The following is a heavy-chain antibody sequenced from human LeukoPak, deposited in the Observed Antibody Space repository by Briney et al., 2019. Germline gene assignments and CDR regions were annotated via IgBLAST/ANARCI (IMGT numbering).Heavy chain of an antibody. Sequence: SETLSLTCAVYGGSFSGYYWSWIRQPPGKGLEWIGEINHSGSTNYNPSLKSRVTISVDTSKNQFSLKLSSVTAADTAVYYCARSTWYSDFWSGHPRWFDPWGQGTLVTVSS. CDR1: GGSFSGYY. CDR2: INHSGST. CDR3: ARSTWYSDFWSGHPRWFDP. V-gene: IGHV4-34*01. J-gene: IGHJ5*02. D-gene: IGHD3-3*01.